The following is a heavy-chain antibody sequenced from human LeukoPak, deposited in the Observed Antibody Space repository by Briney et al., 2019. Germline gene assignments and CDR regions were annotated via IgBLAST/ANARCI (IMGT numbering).Heavy chain of an antibody. J-gene: IGHJ4*02. D-gene: IGHD6-13*01. CDR1: GFTFSSYS. Sequence: GGSLRLSCAASGFTFSSYSMNWVRQAPGKGLEWVSYISSSSSTIYYADSVKGRFTISRDNAKNSLYLQMNSLRAEDTAVYYCARDRRVFAQLVPNDYWGQGTLVTVSS. V-gene: IGHV3-48*01. CDR3: ARDRRVFAQLVPNDY. CDR2: ISSSSSTI.